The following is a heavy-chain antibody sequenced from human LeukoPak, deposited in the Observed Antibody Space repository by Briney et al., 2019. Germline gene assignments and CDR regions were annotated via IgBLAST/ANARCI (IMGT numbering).Heavy chain of an antibody. D-gene: IGHD2-21*02. J-gene: IGHJ3*02. Sequence: GESLKISCQASGYTFTTYWIGWVRQMPGKGLEWMGIIYPGDSDTRYSPSFQGQVTISADKSISTAYLQWSSLKASDTAMYYCALSLKCGGDCYSGRNRAFDIWGQGTMVTVSS. CDR2: IYPGDSDT. CDR3: ALSLKCGGDCYSGRNRAFDI. CDR1: GYTFTTYW. V-gene: IGHV5-51*01.